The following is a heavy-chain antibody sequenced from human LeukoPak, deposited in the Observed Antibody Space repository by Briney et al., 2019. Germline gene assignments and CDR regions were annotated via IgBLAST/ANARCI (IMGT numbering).Heavy chain of an antibody. Sequence: GGSLRLSCGASGFTFDKFAMHRVRQAPGRGLEWVAGINYNSGNIGYADSVKGRFFISRDNAKNSLYLQMNSLRAEDTAFYYCTKDRRGNRGYDTDFDYWGQGTLVTVSS. J-gene: IGHJ4*02. D-gene: IGHD5-12*01. CDR1: GFTFDKFA. V-gene: IGHV3-9*01. CDR3: TKDRRGNRGYDTDFDY. CDR2: INYNSGNI.